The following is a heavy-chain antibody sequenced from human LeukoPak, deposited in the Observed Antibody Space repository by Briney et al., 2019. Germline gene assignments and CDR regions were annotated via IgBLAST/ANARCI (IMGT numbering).Heavy chain of an antibody. J-gene: IGHJ4*02. CDR3: ARDPGYYYDSSGI. CDR1: GFTFDDYA. CDR2: ISWNSGSI. Sequence: GGSLRLSCAASGFTFDDYAMHWVRQAPGKGLEWVSGISWNSGSIGYADSVKGRFTISRDNAKNSLYLQMNSLRAEDTAVYYCARDPGYYYDSSGIWDQGTLVTVSS. D-gene: IGHD3-22*01. V-gene: IGHV3-9*01.